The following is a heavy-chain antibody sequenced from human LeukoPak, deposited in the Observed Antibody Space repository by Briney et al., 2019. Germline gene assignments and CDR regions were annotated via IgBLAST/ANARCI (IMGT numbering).Heavy chain of an antibody. CDR2: INPSGGST. V-gene: IGHV1-46*01. CDR1: GYTFTSYY. Sequence: ASVKVSCKASGYTFTSYYMHWVRQAPGQGLEWMGTINPSGGSTSYAQKFQGRVTMTRDTSTSTVYMELSSLRSEDTAVYYCARASCSGGSCAHFDYWGQGTLVTVSS. CDR3: ARASCSGGSCAHFDY. J-gene: IGHJ4*02. D-gene: IGHD2-15*01.